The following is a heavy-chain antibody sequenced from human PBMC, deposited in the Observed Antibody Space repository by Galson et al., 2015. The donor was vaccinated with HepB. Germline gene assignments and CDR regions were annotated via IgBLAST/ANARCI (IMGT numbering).Heavy chain of an antibody. D-gene: IGHD4-17*01. CDR1: GFSLTTYGVA. CDR2: IYWDDDK. V-gene: IGHV2-5*02. CDR3: AHRWGDYGPFDY. J-gene: IGHJ4*02. Sequence: PALVKPTQTLTLTCTFSGFSLTTYGVAVGWIRQSPGKALEWLALIYWDDDKRYSPSLKSRLTVTKDTSKSQVALTMTDMDPMDTATYYCAHRWGDYGPFDYWGQGGLVTVSS.